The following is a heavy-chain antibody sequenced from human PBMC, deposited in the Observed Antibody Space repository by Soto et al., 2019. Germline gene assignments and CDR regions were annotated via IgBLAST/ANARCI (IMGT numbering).Heavy chain of an antibody. CDR3: ARAYEGDYFDY. CDR2: ISWDGADT. J-gene: IGHJ4*02. V-gene: IGHV3-NL1*01. Sequence: PGGSLRLSCAASGLTFTSYSMNWVGQVPGKGLEWVSLISWDGADTYYADSVKGRFTVSRDNSKNTLYLQMNSLRAEDTAVYYCARAYEGDYFDYWGQGTLVTVSS. D-gene: IGHD3-16*01. CDR1: GLTFTSYS.